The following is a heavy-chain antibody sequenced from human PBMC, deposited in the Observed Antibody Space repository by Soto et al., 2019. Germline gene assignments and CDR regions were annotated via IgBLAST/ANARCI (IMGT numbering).Heavy chain of an antibody. D-gene: IGHD2-2*01. V-gene: IGHV3-23*01. Sequence: GGSLRLSCAASGFTFSSYAMSWVRQAPGKGLEWVSAISGSGGSTYYADSVKGRFTISRDNSKNTLYLQMNSLRAEDTAVYYCAKSGGSDCSSTSCYALENRYYYYYYMDVWGKGTTVTVSS. CDR1: GFTFSSYA. CDR3: AKSGGSDCSSTSCYALENRYYYYYYMDV. J-gene: IGHJ6*03. CDR2: ISGSGGST.